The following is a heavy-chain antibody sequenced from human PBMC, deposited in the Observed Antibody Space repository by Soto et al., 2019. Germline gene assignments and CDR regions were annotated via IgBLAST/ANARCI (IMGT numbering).Heavy chain of an antibody. CDR2: IHYSGST. V-gene: IGHV4-30-4*01. CDR3: ARLKAAYQLLYRGALHI. J-gene: IGHJ3*02. CDR1: GGSISSGDYY. Sequence: PSETLSLTCTVSGGSISSGDYYWSWIRQPPGKGREWIGDIHYSGSTYPNPSLKSRVTISVDTSKIQFSLRLSSVTAADTAVYYCARLKAAYQLLYRGALHIWGQGTMVTVSS. D-gene: IGHD2-2*02.